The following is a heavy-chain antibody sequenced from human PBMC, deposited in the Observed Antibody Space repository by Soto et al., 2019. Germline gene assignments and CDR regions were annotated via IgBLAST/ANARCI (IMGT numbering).Heavy chain of an antibody. J-gene: IGHJ3*02. CDR2: ISGSGGST. Sequence: GGSLRLSCAASGFTFSSYAMSWVRQAPGKGLEWVSAISGSGGSTYYADSVKGRFTISRDNSKNTLYLQMNSLRAEDTAVYYCALLRWLFPINDAFDIWGQGTMVTVSS. D-gene: IGHD3-22*01. CDR3: ALLRWLFPINDAFDI. V-gene: IGHV3-23*01. CDR1: GFTFSSYA.